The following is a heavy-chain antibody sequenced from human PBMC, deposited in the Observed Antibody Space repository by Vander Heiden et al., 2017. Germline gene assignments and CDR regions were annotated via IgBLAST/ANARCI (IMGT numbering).Heavy chain of an antibody. D-gene: IGHD2-2*01. V-gene: IGHV1-46*01. Sequence: QLPLLQSGAEVKTSGATVSIPCKTSGYTFTNSYIHWVRQAPGQGLEWMGIINPSGGSTNYAQRFQCRVTMTRDTSTSTAYMELNSLNSEDTAVYYCARRDCSSSSCYFNYWGQGTLVTVSS. CDR1: GYTFTNSY. J-gene: IGHJ4*02. CDR3: ARRDCSSSSCYFNY. CDR2: INPSGGST.